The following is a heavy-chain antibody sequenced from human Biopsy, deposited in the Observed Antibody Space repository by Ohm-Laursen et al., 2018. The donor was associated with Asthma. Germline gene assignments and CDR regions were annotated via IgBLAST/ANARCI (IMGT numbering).Heavy chain of an antibody. J-gene: IGHJ4*02. V-gene: IGHV4-61*10. CDR2: IFYSGTT. Sequence: TLSLTCPVSGGSVSSDKYHWSWIRQPTGKGLEWNAYIFYSGTTNYNPALKSRVAQSIDTSKSQFSLRLNSLSAADTAVYFCARGTIVAGIDYWGRGTLVTVSS. D-gene: IGHD5-12*01. CDR1: GGSVSSDKYH. CDR3: ARGTIVAGIDY.